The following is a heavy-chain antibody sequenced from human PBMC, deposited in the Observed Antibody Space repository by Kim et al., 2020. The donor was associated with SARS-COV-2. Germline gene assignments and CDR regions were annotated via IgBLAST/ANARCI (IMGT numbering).Heavy chain of an antibody. CDR3: ARQYPTTILTGSYGMDV. CDR2: IGTAGDT. J-gene: IGHJ6*02. V-gene: IGHV3-13*01. CDR1: GFTFSIYD. D-gene: IGHD3-9*01. Sequence: GGSLRLSCAASGFTFSIYDMHWVRQATGKGLEWVSAIGTAGDTYYPGSVKGRFTISRENAKNSLYLQMNSLRAGDTAVYYCARQYPTTILTGSYGMDVWGQGTTVTVSS.